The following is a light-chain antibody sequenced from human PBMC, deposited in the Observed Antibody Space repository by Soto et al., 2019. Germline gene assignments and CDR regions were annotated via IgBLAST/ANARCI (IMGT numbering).Light chain of an antibody. CDR3: QQYNDWPPVT. CDR2: GAS. J-gene: IGKJ5*01. V-gene: IGKV3-15*01. CDR1: QSVGSN. Sequence: EIVMTQSPATLSVSPGERATLSCRASQSVGSNLAWYQQRPGQAPRLLIYGASTRAAGIPARFSGSGSGTEFTLTISSLQSEEFALYHCQQYNDWPPVTFGQGTRLEIK.